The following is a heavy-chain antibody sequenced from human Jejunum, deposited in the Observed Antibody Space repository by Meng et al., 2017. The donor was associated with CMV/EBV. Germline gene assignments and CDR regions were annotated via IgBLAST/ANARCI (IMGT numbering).Heavy chain of an antibody. D-gene: IGHD3-10*01. J-gene: IGHJ4*02. V-gene: IGHV4-4*07. CDR2: IYASGSA. Sequence: VRFQPAAHVLGNSSESLTLSSTFSGTSISTYDWRWPRQPAGRGLQWIGRIYASGSANYNPSFKSRVTMSVDTSKNLLSLNLRSVTAADTAVYYCATYKSGRIYFDYWGQGTLVTVSS. CDR1: GTSISTYD. CDR3: ATYKSGRIYFDY.